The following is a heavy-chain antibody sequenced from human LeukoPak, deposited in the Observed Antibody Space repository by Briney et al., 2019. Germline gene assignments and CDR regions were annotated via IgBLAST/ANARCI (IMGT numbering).Heavy chain of an antibody. CDR3: AKGTKVVTAILWGRLDAFDI. CDR2: IRYDGSNK. Sequence: GGSLRLSCAASGFTFSSYGMHWVRQAPGKGLEWVAFIRYDGSNKYYADSVKGRFTISRDNSKNTLYLQMNSLRAEDTAVYYCAKGTKVVTAILWGRLDAFDIWGQGTMVTVSS. CDR1: GFTFSSYG. D-gene: IGHD2-21*02. J-gene: IGHJ3*02. V-gene: IGHV3-30*02.